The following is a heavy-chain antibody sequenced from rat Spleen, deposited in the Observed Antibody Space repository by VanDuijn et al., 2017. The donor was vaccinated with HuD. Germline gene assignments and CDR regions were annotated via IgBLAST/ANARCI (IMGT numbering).Heavy chain of an antibody. J-gene: IGHJ4*01. CDR2: IRSNGGT. D-gene: IGHD1-2*01. CDR1: GLSLSSNS. Sequence: QVQLKESGPGLVQPSQTLSLTCTVSGLSLSSNSVSWIRQPPGKGLEWMGVIRSNGGTDYNSAIKSRLSISRDTSKSQVFLKMNSLQTEDTAMYFCARLGGLWRGIYGIMDVWGQGASVTVSS. V-gene: IGHV2-47*01. CDR3: ARLGGLWRGIYGIMDV.